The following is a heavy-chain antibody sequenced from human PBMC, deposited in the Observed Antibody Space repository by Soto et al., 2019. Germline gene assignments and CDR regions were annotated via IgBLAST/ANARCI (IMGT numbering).Heavy chain of an antibody. CDR1: GYTFTGYY. D-gene: IGHD3-22*01. CDR3: ATSKGRDSSGYYRPPYYFDY. CDR2: INPNNGGT. J-gene: IGHJ4*02. V-gene: IGHV1-2*02. Sequence: ASVKVSCKASGYTFTGYYMHWVRQAPGQGLEWMGWINPNNGGTNYAQKFQGRVTMTEDTSIDTAYMELSSLRSEDTAVYYCATSKGRDSSGYYRPPYYFDYWGQGTLVTVSS.